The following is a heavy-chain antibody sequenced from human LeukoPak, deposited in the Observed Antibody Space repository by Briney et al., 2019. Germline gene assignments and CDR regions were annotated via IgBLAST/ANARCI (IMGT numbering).Heavy chain of an antibody. V-gene: IGHV4-39*07. CDR3: ARGPFGESFDY. J-gene: IGHJ4*02. Sequence: SETLSLTCTVSGGSISSSSYYWGWIRQPPGKGLEWIGSISYSGSTYHNPSLKSRVTISVDTSKNQFSLKLSSVTAADTAVYYCARGPFGESFDYWGQGTLVTVSS. CDR1: GGSISSSSYY. CDR2: ISYSGST. D-gene: IGHD3-10*01.